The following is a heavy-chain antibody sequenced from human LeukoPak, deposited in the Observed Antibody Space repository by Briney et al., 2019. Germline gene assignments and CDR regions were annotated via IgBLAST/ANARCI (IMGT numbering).Heavy chain of an antibody. CDR2: IIPIFGPA. D-gene: IGHD5-24*01. V-gene: IGHV1-69*05. J-gene: IGHJ6*03. CDR1: GGTFSSYA. Sequence: SVKVSCKASGGTFSSYAISWVRQAPGQGLEWMGGIIPIFGPANYAQKFQGRVTITTDESTSTAYMELSSLRSEDTAVYYCARGPVEMATIGLSYYYYYMDVWGKGTTVTVSS. CDR3: ARGPVEMATIGLSYYYYYMDV.